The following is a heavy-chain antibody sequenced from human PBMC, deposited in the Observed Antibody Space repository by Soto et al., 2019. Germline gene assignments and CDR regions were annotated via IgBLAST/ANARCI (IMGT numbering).Heavy chain of an antibody. CDR3: ARDGSGYRSRASPMDV. V-gene: IGHV1-69*01. CDR1: GDTFSSYA. D-gene: IGHD3-22*01. Sequence: QVQLVQSGAEVKKPGSSVKVSCKASGDTFSSYAISWVRQAPGQGLEWMGGINPIFGTANYEQKVQGRVTITADESTSTAYMELSSLRSEDTAVYYCARDGSGYRSRASPMDVWGQGTTVTVSS. CDR2: INPIFGTA. J-gene: IGHJ6*02.